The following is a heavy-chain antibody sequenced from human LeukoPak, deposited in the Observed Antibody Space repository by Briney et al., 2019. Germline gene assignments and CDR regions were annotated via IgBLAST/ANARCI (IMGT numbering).Heavy chain of an antibody. CDR2: ISSSGGTI. J-gene: IGHJ4*02. CDR3: ARDRKGYSNFDY. CDR1: GFTFSDYY. Sequence: GGSLRLSCAASGFTFSDYYMSWMRQALGKGREWVSYISSSGGTIYYAVSVKGRFTITRDNAKNSLYLQMNSLRAEDTVVYYCARDRKGYSNFDYWGQGTLAPVSS. D-gene: IGHD2-15*01. V-gene: IGHV3-11*01.